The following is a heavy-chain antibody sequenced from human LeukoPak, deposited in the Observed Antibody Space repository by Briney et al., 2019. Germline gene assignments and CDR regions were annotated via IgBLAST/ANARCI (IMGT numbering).Heavy chain of an antibody. CDR2: ISSIGST. Sequence: SETLSLTCSVSDDSFNTHYWTWIRHPPGKGLEWIGYISSIGSTNYKPSLKSRVTITIDTSKKQFSLKMTSVTAADTAVYYCARDPTTVTKGFDVWGQGTMVTVSS. CDR3: ARDPTTVTKGFDV. D-gene: IGHD4-17*01. J-gene: IGHJ3*01. V-gene: IGHV4-59*11. CDR1: DDSFNTHY.